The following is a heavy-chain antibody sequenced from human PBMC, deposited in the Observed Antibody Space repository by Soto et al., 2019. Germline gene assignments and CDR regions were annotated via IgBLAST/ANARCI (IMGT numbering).Heavy chain of an antibody. CDR3: ARGPAIGRLRYLPGY. J-gene: IGHJ4*02. V-gene: IGHV3-30-3*01. CDR2: ISYDGSNK. Sequence: PGGSLRLSCAASGFTFSSYAMHWVRQAPGKGLEWVAVISYDGSNKYYADSVKGRFTISRDNSKNTLYLQMNSLRAEDTAVYYCARGPAIGRLRYLPGYWGQGTLVTVSS. CDR1: GFTFSSYA. D-gene: IGHD3-9*01.